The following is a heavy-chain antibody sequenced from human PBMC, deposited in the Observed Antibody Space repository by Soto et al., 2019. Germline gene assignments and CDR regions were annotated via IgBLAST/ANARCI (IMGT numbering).Heavy chain of an antibody. Sequence: GSLRLSCAASGFTFRSYSMNWVRQAPGKGLEGVSSISSSSSYIYYADSVKGRFTISRDNAKNSLYLQMNSLRAEDTAVYYCARDLGVSEAVAGFDYWGQGTLVTVSS. V-gene: IGHV3-21*01. CDR1: GFTFRSYS. D-gene: IGHD6-19*01. CDR3: ARDLGVSEAVAGFDY. CDR2: ISSSSSYI. J-gene: IGHJ4*02.